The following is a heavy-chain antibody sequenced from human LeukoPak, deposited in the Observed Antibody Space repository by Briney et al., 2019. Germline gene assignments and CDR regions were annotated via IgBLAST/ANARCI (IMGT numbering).Heavy chain of an antibody. CDR3: ARAMGSSWYPTDAFDI. V-gene: IGHV3-21*01. CDR1: GGSISSYY. D-gene: IGHD6-13*01. Sequence: ETLSLTCTVSGGSISSYYWSWIRQPPGKGLEWVSSISSSSSYIYYADSVKGRFTISRGNAKNSLYLQMNSLRAEDTAVYYCARAMGSSWYPTDAFDIWGQGTMVTVSS. CDR2: ISSSSSYI. J-gene: IGHJ3*02.